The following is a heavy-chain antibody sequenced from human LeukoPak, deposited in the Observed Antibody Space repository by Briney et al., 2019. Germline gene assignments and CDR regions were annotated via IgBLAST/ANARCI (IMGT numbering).Heavy chain of an antibody. CDR3: AKVDGATVVDGNFDY. J-gene: IGHJ4*02. D-gene: IGHD4-23*01. CDR2: ISGSGGST. CDR1: GFTFSSYG. Sequence: GGSLRLSCAASGFTFSSYGMSWVRQAPGKGLEWVSAISGSGGSTYYADSVKGRFTISRDNSKNTLYLQMNSLRAEDTAVYYCAKVDGATVVDGNFDYWGQGTLVTVSS. V-gene: IGHV3-23*01.